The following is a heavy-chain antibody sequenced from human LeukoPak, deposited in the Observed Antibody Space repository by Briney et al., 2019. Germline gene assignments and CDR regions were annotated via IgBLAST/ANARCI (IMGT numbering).Heavy chain of an antibody. J-gene: IGHJ4*02. CDR3: ASFLGGYSSLN. Sequence: GGSLRLSCAASGFTFSSYWMSWVRQAPGKGLEWVSVIYSGGSTYYADSVKGRFTISTDNSKNTLYLQMNSLRAEDTAVYYCASFLGGYSSLNWGQGTLVTVSS. CDR2: IYSGGST. V-gene: IGHV3-66*02. D-gene: IGHD3-22*01. CDR1: GFTFSSYW.